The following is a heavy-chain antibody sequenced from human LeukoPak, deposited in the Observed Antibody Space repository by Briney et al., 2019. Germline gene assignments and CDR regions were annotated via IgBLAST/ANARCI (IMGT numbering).Heavy chain of an antibody. V-gene: IGHV4-4*07. CDR2: VYSSGST. Sequence: PSETLSLTCTVSGGSISSYYWSWIRQPAGKGLEWIGRVYSSGSTNYNPSLKSRVTMSIDTSKNQFSLKLSSVTAADTAVYYCARDRSSGWYVVDYWGQGTLVTVSS. J-gene: IGHJ4*02. CDR1: GGSISSYY. CDR3: ARDRSSGWYVVDY. D-gene: IGHD6-19*01.